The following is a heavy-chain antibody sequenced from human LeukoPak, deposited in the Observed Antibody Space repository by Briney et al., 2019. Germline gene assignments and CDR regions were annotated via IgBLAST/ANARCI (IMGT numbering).Heavy chain of an antibody. CDR2: IIPIFGTA. V-gene: IGHV1-69*13. Sequence: GASVKVSCKASGGTFSSYAISWVRQAPGQGLEWMGGIIPIFGTANYAQKFQGRVTITADESTSTAYMELSSLRSEDMAVYYCARGSKYYDFWSGDPPNWFDPWGQGTLVTVSS. D-gene: IGHD3-3*01. CDR3: ARGSKYYDFWSGDPPNWFDP. J-gene: IGHJ5*02. CDR1: GGTFSSYA.